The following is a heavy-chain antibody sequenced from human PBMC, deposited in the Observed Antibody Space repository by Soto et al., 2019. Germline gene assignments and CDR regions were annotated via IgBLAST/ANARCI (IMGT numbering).Heavy chain of an antibody. CDR3: AALRGYSYGYVY. CDR2: MNRNSGNT. Sequence: SVKVSCKASGYTFTSYDINWVRQATGQGLEWMGWMNRNSGNTGYAQKFQGRVTMTRNTSISTAYMELSSLRSEDTAVYYCAALRGYSYGYVYWGQGTLVTVSS. D-gene: IGHD5-18*01. CDR1: GYTFTSYD. J-gene: IGHJ4*02. V-gene: IGHV1-8*01.